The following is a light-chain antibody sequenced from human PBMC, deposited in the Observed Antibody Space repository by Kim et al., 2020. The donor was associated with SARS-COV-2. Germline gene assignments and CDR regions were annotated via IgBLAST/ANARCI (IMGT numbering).Light chain of an antibody. V-gene: IGLV3-19*01. CDR2: GKN. Sequence: SSELTQDPAVSVALGQTVRITCQGDSLRSYYASWYQQKPGQAPILVIYGKNNRPSGIPDRFSGSSSGNTASLTITGAQADDVADYHCNSRDSSGHHLVFGGGTQLTVL. CDR3: NSRDSSGHHLV. CDR1: SLRSYY. J-gene: IGLJ2*01.